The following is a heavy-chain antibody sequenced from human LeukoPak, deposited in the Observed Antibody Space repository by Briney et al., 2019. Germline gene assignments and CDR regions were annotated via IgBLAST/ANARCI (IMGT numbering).Heavy chain of an antibody. Sequence: GGSLRLSCAASGFTVSSNYMSWVRQAPGKGLEWVSVIYSGGSTYYADSVKGRFTISRDNSKNTLYLQMNSLRAEDTAVYYCARAFSSTTVPYYYGMDVWGQGTTVTVSS. CDR2: IYSGGST. CDR1: GFTVSSNY. J-gene: IGHJ6*02. D-gene: IGHD4-17*01. V-gene: IGHV3-53*01. CDR3: ARAFSSTTVPYYYGMDV.